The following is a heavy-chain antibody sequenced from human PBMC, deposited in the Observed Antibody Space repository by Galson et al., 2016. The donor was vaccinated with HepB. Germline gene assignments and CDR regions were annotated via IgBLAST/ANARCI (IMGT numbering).Heavy chain of an antibody. CDR2: IWYDGSNK. J-gene: IGHJ2*01. D-gene: IGHD6-6*01. CDR3: ARDEYSYWYFDL. Sequence: SLRLSCAASGFTFSSYGMHWVRQAPGKGLEWVAVIWYDGSNKYYADSVKDRFTISRDNSKNTLYLQMNSLRAEDTAVYYCARDEYSYWYFDLWGRGTLVTVSS. V-gene: IGHV3-33*01. CDR1: GFTFSSYG.